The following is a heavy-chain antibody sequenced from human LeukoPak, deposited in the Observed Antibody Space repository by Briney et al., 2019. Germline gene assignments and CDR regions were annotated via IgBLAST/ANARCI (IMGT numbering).Heavy chain of an antibody. Sequence: GGSLRLSCAASGFTFSSYAMSWVRQAPGKGLEWVSAISGSGGSTYYADSVKGRFTISRDNSKNTLYLQINSLRAEDTAVYYCARSGELRTLYLDYWGQGTLVTVSS. CDR1: GFTFSSYA. D-gene: IGHD1-7*01. V-gene: IGHV3-23*01. J-gene: IGHJ4*02. CDR3: ARSGELRTLYLDY. CDR2: ISGSGGST.